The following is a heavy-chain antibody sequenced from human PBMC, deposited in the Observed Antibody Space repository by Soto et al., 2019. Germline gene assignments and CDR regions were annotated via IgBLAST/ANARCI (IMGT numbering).Heavy chain of an antibody. V-gene: IGHV1-2*04. J-gene: IGHJ6*02. CDR1: GYTFTGYY. CDR2: INPNSGGT. Sequence: ASVKVSCKASGYTFTGYYMHWVRQAPGQGLEWMGWINPNSGGTNYAQKFQGWVTMTRDTSISTAYMELSRLRSDDTAVYYCARAPPDSAGERRYYYGMDVWGQGTTVTVSS. D-gene: IGHD3-10*01. CDR3: ARAPPDSAGERRYYYGMDV.